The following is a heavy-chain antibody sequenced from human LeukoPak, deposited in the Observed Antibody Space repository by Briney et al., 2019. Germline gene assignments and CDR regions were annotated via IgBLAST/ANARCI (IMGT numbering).Heavy chain of an antibody. Sequence: ASVKVSCKASGYTFTSYYMHWVRQAPGQGLEWMGIINPSGGSTSYAQKFQGRVTMTRDTSTSTVYMGLSSLRSEDTAVYYCARVGYDILTGYQGGMDVWGQGTTVTVSS. J-gene: IGHJ6*02. V-gene: IGHV1-46*01. CDR2: INPSGGST. D-gene: IGHD3-9*01. CDR3: ARVGYDILTGYQGGMDV. CDR1: GYTFTSYY.